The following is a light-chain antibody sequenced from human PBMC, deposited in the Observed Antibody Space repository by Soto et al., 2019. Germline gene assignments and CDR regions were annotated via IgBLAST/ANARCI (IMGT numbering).Light chain of an antibody. CDR2: EGS. J-gene: IGLJ3*02. Sequence: QSALTQPASVSGSPGQSITISCTGTSSDVGSYNLVSWYQQHQGNAPKLMIYEGSKRPSGVSNRFFGSKSGNTASLTISGLQAEDEADYYCCSFARGSTLVFGGVTKVTVL. V-gene: IGLV2-23*01. CDR1: SSDVGSYNL. CDR3: CSFARGSTLV.